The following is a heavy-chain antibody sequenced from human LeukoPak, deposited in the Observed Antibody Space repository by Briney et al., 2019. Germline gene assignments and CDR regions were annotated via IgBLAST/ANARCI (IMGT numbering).Heavy chain of an antibody. Sequence: GGSLRLSCAASGFTFSRYWMHWVRQAPGKGLLWVSRMNSDGSSTNYADSVKGRFTISRDNAKNTLYLQMNSLRAEDTAVYYCARTGIAARPTVWFDPWGQGTLVTVSS. J-gene: IGHJ5*02. D-gene: IGHD6-6*01. CDR1: GFTFSRYW. CDR3: ARTGIAARPTVWFDP. V-gene: IGHV3-74*01. CDR2: MNSDGSST.